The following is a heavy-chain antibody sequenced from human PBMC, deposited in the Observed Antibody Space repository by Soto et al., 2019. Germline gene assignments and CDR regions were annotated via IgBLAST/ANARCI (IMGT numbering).Heavy chain of an antibody. CDR3: AKEPGEKRRYSSGDY. V-gene: IGHV3-30*18. Sequence: QVQLVESGGGVVQPGRSLRLSCAASGFTFSSYGMHWVRQAPGKGLEWVAVISYDGSNKYYADSVKGRFTISRDNSKNTLYLQMNSLRAEDTALYYCAKEPGEKRRYSSGDYWGQGTLVTVSS. CDR2: ISYDGSNK. D-gene: IGHD6-19*01. CDR1: GFTFSSYG. J-gene: IGHJ4*02.